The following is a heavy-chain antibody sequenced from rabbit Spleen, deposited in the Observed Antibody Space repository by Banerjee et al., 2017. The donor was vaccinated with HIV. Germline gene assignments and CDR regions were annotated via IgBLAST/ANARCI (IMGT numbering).Heavy chain of an antibody. D-gene: IGHD1-1*01. CDR3: ARDTSSSFSSYGMDL. CDR1: GFSFSGSGY. Sequence: QEQLVESGGGLVQPEGSLTLTCTASGFSFSGSGYMCWVRQAPGKGLEWIGCIDAVGSASTYYATWAKGRFTISRTSSTTVTLQMTSLTAADTATYFCARDTSSSFSSYGMDLWGPGTLVTVS. CDR2: IDAVGSAST. J-gene: IGHJ6*01. V-gene: IGHV1S45*01.